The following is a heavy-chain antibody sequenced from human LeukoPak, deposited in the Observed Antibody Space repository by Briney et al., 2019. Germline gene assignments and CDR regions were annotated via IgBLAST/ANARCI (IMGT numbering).Heavy chain of an antibody. CDR1: GASVSSASY. V-gene: IGHV4-61*01. J-gene: IGHJ5*02. CDR2: IYNGVNT. D-gene: IGHD1-26*01. CDR3: ARSRAFNSGAFDP. Sequence: SETLSLTCTVSGASVSSASYWTWIRQPPGKGVEWIAHIYNGVNTDYNPSLKSRVTISVDTSKNQFSLRLNSVTAADTAVYYCARSRAFNSGAFDPWGQGSLVTVSS.